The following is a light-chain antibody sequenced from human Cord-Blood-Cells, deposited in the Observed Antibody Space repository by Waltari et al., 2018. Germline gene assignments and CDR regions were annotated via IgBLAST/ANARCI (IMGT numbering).Light chain of an antibody. Sequence: IVLTQSPATLSLSPGERATLTGRASQSVSSSYLAWYQQKPGQAPRLLIYGASSRATGIPDTFSGSGSGTDFTPTISRLEPEDVAVYYCQQYGSSRTWTFGQGTKVEIK. J-gene: IGKJ1*01. V-gene: IGKV3-20*01. CDR3: QQYGSSRTWT. CDR1: QSVSSSY. CDR2: GAS.